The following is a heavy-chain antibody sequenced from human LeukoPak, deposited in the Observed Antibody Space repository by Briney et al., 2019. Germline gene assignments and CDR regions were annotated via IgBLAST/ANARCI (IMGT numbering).Heavy chain of an antibody. J-gene: IGHJ4*02. CDR1: GFTFDDYT. Sequence: GGSLRLSCAASGFTFDDYTFHWVRQAPGKGLEWVSLISWNGGSTFYGDSVGGRFTISRDNSKNSLYLQMDSMRTEDTALYFCAREGSSSGFFDYWGQGTLVTVSS. D-gene: IGHD6-19*01. CDR2: ISWNGGST. V-gene: IGHV3-43*01. CDR3: AREGSSSGFFDY.